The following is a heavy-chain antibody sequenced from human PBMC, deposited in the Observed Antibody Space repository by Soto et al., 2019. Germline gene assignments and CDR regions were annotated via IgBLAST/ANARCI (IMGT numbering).Heavy chain of an antibody. Sequence: PSETLSLTCTVSGGSISSYYWSWIRQPPGKGLEWIGYIYYSGSTNYNPSLKSRVTISVDTSKNQFSLKLSSVTAADTAVYYCARHNDFWSGYYSFDYWGQGTLVTVSS. CDR3: ARHNDFWSGYYSFDY. J-gene: IGHJ4*02. CDR1: GGSISSYY. CDR2: IYYSGST. D-gene: IGHD3-3*01. V-gene: IGHV4-59*08.